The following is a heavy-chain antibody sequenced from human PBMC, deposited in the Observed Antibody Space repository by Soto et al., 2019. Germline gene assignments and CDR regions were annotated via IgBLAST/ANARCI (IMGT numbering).Heavy chain of an antibody. V-gene: IGHV3-48*01. CDR3: AKTAAARPNLYLDS. CDR2: IRSTSTSI. Sequence: PGGSLRLSCAASGFTFNDYNMNWVRQAPGKGLEWVAYIRSTSTSIHYADSVKGRFTISRDKSKNTLYLQMNSLRVEDTAVFYCAKTAAARPNLYLDSWGQGTLVTVSS. D-gene: IGHD6-6*01. CDR1: GFTFNDYN. J-gene: IGHJ4*02.